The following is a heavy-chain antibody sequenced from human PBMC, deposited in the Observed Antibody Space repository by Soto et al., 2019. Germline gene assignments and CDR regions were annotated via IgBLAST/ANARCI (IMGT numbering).Heavy chain of an antibody. CDR1: GYSFTSYW. Sequence: GESLKISCKGSGYSFTSYWIGWVRQMPGKGLEWMGIIYPGDSDTRYSPSFQGQVTISADMSISTAYLQWSSLKDSDTAMYYCAIHPDEYDSRGYYYYYYGMDVWGQGTTVTVSS. CDR2: IYPGDSDT. V-gene: IGHV5-51*01. J-gene: IGHJ6*02. D-gene: IGHD3-22*01. CDR3: AIHPDEYDSRGYYYYYYGMDV.